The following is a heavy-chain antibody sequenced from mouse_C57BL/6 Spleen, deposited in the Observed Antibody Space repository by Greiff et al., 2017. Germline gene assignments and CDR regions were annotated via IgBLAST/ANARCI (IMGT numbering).Heavy chain of an antibody. Sequence: EVQVVESGGGLVQPGGTLKLSCAASGFTFSDYGMAWVRQAPRKGPEWVAFISNLAYSIYHADTVTGRFTISSENAKDALYLEMSSLRSEDTAMYCCERRDSNYAMDYWGQGTSVTVSS. CDR2: ISNLAYSI. V-gene: IGHV5-15*01. CDR1: GFTFSDYG. CDR3: ERRDSNYAMDY. D-gene: IGHD2-5*01. J-gene: IGHJ4*01.